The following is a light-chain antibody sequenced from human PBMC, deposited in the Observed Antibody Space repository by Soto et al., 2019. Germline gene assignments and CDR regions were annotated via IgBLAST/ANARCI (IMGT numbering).Light chain of an antibody. CDR2: DAS. CDR3: QQYNNWPLT. V-gene: IGKV3D-15*01. CDR1: QSVSYN. J-gene: IGKJ4*01. Sequence: ETVMTQSPATLSLSPGDRATLSCRASQSVSYNLAWYQQKPGQAPRLLIYDASTRATGIPARFSGSASGTEFTLTISSLLSEDFAVYYCQQYNNWPLTFGGGTKVDIK.